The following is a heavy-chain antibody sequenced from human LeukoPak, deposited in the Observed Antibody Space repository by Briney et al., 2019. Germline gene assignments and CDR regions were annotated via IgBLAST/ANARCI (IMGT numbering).Heavy chain of an antibody. CDR3: ARAAKYSSGWYGY. V-gene: IGHV1-2*02. J-gene: IGHJ4*02. Sequence: ASVKVSCKASGYTFTGYYMHWVRQAPGQGLEWVGWINPNSGGTNYAQKFQGRVTMTRDTSISTAYMELSRLRSDDTAVYYCARAAKYSSGWYGYWGQGTLVTVSS. D-gene: IGHD6-19*01. CDR2: INPNSGGT. CDR1: GYTFTGYY.